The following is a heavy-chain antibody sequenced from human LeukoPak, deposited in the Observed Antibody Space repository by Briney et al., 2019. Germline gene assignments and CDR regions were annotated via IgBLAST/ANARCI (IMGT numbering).Heavy chain of an antibody. J-gene: IGHJ4*02. CDR3: ARGRWTATETTYYLDY. Sequence: ASVKVSCKASGYSLGDYAIHWVRQAPGQRLEWMGWINAGNGKTKYSQNFQARVTITRDRSASTAYMELSSLRSEDTSVYYCARGRWTATETTYYLDYWGQGTLVTVSS. CDR2: INAGNGKT. D-gene: IGHD4-17*01. V-gene: IGHV1-3*01. CDR1: GYSLGDYA.